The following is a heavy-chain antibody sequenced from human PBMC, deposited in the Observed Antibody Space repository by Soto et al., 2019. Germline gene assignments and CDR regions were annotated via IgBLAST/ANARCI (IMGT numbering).Heavy chain of an antibody. J-gene: IGHJ3*02. D-gene: IGHD3-22*01. V-gene: IGHV3-21*01. CDR1: GFTFSSYS. CDR2: ISSSSSYI. CDR3: ARTYYYDSSGFGAFDI. Sequence: GESLKISCAASGFTFSSYSMNWVRQAPGKGLEWVSTISSSSSYIYYADSVKGRFTISRDNAKNSLYLQMNSLRAEDTAVYYCARTYYYDSSGFGAFDIWGQGTMVTVSS.